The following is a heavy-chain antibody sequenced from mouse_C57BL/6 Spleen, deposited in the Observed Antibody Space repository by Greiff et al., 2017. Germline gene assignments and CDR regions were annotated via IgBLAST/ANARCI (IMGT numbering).Heavy chain of an antibody. CDR2: IDPSDSYT. J-gene: IGHJ2*01. D-gene: IGHD4-1*01. CDR3: ARVGTGFDY. Sequence: VQLQQPGAELVMPGASVKLSCKASGYTFTSYWMHWVKQRPGQGLEWIGEIDPSDSYTNYNQKFKGKSTLTVDKSSSTAYMQLSSLTSEDSAVYYCARVGTGFDYWGQGTTLTVSS. CDR1: GYTFTSYW. V-gene: IGHV1-69*01.